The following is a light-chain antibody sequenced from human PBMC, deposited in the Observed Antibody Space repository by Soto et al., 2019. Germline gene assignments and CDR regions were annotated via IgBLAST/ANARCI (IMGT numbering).Light chain of an antibody. CDR1: QGIIDY. CDR3: QKYDTAPQT. J-gene: IGKJ1*01. V-gene: IGKV1-27*01. CDR2: AAS. Sequence: DIQMTQSPSSLSASVGDTVTITCRASQGIIDYLAWYQQRPGKAPTLLIYAASTLHTGVPSRFSGSGAGTDFTLTIRSLQPEDVANYYCQKYDTAPQTFGPGTKVEIK.